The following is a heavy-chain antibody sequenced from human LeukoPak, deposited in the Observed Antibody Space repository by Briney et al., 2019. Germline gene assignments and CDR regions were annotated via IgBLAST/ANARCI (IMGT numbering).Heavy chain of an antibody. CDR3: ARGLTGGWAAVFDY. CDR2: IYHSGST. J-gene: IGHJ4*01. Sequence: PSQTLSLTCTVSGGSISSGGYYWSWIRQPPGKGLEWIGYIYHSGSTYYNPSLKSRVTISVDRSKNQFSLKLRSATAADTAVYYCARGLTGGWAAVFDYWGRGILVTVSS. CDR1: GGSISSGGYY. D-gene: IGHD1-26*01. V-gene: IGHV4-30-2*01.